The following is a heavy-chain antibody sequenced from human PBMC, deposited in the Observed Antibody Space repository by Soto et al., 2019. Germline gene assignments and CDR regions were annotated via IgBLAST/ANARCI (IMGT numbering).Heavy chain of an antibody. Sequence: GESLKISCKGSGYSFTSYWISWVRQMAGKCLEWMGRIDPSDSYTNYSPSFQGHVTISADKSISTAYLQWSSLKASDTAMYYCARAGFVPDAFDIWGQGTMVTVSS. CDR1: GYSFTSYW. CDR3: ARAGFVPDAFDI. CDR2: IDPSDSYT. J-gene: IGHJ3*02. D-gene: IGHD6-6*01. V-gene: IGHV5-10-1*01.